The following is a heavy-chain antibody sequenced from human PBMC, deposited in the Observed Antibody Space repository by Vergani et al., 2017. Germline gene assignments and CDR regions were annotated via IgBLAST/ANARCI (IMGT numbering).Heavy chain of an antibody. CDR1: GGTFSSNS. CDR2: IIPIFGTA. D-gene: IGHD7-27*01. Sequence: QGQLAQSGAEVKKPGSSVKVSCKASGGTFSSNSISWVRQAPGQGLEWMGGIIPIFGTANYAQKFQGRVTITADESTRTAYMELSRLRSEDTAVYYCASPLNWGHDAFDIWGQGTMVTVSS. V-gene: IGHV1-69*13. J-gene: IGHJ3*02. CDR3: ASPLNWGHDAFDI.